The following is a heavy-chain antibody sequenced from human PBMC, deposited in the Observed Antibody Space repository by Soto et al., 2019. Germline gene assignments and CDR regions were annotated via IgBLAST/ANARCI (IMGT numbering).Heavy chain of an antibody. J-gene: IGHJ6*02. D-gene: IGHD3-9*01. V-gene: IGHV3-21*01. CDR2: ISSSSSYI. Sequence: GGSLRLSCAASGFTFSSYSMNWVRQAPGKGLEWVSSISSSSSYIYYADSVKGRFTISRDNAKDSLYLQMNSLRAEDTAVYYCARDLIPNYGMDVWGQGTTVTVSS. CDR3: ARDLIPNYGMDV. CDR1: GFTFSSYS.